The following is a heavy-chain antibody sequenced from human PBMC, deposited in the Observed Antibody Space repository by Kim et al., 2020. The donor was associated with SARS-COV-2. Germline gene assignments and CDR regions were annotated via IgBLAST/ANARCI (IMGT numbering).Heavy chain of an antibody. CDR3: ASSTWAGSYYKN. J-gene: IGHJ4*02. D-gene: IGHD3-10*01. Sequence: SETLSLTCTVSGGSISSSSYYWGWIRQPPGKGLEWIGSIYYSGSTYYNPSLKSRVTISVDTSKNQFSLKLSSVTAADTAVYYCASSTWAGSYYKNWGQGTLVTVSS. V-gene: IGHV4-39*01. CDR2: IYYSGST. CDR1: GGSISSSSYY.